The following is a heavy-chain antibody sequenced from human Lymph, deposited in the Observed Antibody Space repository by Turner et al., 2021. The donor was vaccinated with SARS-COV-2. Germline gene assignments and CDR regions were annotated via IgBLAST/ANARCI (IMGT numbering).Heavy chain of an antibody. Sequence: QVQLVQSGAEVQKPGASVTVSCKAPGYTFTSYDINWVRQATGQGLEWMGWMNPNSGNTVYAQKFQGRVTMTRNTSISTAYMELSSLRSEDTAVYYCARGRYSGCGMDVWGQGTTVTVSS. V-gene: IGHV1-8*02. CDR1: GYTFTSYD. D-gene: IGHD1-26*01. CDR3: ARGRYSGCGMDV. J-gene: IGHJ6*02. CDR2: MNPNSGNT.